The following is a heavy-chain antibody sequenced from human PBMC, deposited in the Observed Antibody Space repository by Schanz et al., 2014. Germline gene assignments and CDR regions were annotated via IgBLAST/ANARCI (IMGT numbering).Heavy chain of an antibody. CDR2: VNYIGST. J-gene: IGHJ5*01. CDR3: ARSPGDFPGWFDS. CDR1: AAFISRYY. Sequence: QVQLQESGPGLVKPSETLSLTCTVSAAFISRYYWSWVWQAPGKELEWIGYVNYIGSTKYNPSHKSRLTTTRATSKTELPLKLSSVAAADTAVYYCARSPGDFPGWFDSWGQGTLVTVSS. D-gene: IGHD4-17*01. V-gene: IGHV4-59*08.